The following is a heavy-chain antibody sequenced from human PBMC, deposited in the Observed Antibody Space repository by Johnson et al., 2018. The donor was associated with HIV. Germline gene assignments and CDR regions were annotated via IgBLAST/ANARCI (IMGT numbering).Heavy chain of an antibody. CDR3: ANALGI. J-gene: IGHJ3*02. Sequence: QVQLVESGGGVVQPGGSLRLSCAASGFTFSSYGMHWVRQAPGKGLEWVAVISYDGSNKYYADSVKGRFTISRDNSKNTVYLQMNSLRTEDTAVYYCANALGIWGQGTMVTVSS. CDR2: ISYDGSNK. CDR1: GFTFSSYG. V-gene: IGHV3-30*18.